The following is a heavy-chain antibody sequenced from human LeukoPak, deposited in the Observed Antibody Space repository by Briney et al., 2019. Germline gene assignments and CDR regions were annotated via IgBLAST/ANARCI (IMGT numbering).Heavy chain of an antibody. CDR2: INSDGSSI. V-gene: IGHV3-74*03. CDR3: AREGRVSGYDFDC. Sequence: GGSLRLSCAASGFTFSSYWMHWVRQAPGKGLVWVSRINSDGSSITYADSVKGRFTISRDNAKSTLYLQMNSLRVEDTAVYYCAREGRVSGYDFDCWGQGTLVTVSS. D-gene: IGHD5-12*01. CDR1: GFTFSSYW. J-gene: IGHJ4*02.